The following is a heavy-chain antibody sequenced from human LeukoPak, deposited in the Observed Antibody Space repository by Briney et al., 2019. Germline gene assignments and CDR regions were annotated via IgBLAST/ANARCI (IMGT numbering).Heavy chain of an antibody. V-gene: IGHV1-18*01. CDR3: ARERPRSFDFDY. CDR2: ISASSGNT. J-gene: IGHJ4*02. Sequence: ASVKVSCKTSGYTFTTFGITWVRQAPGQGLEWMGWISASSGNTKYAQKFQDRVTMTRDTSTTTVYMELRSLRSDDTAVYYCARERPRSFDFDYWGQGTLVTVSS. CDR1: GYTFTTFG. D-gene: IGHD3-3*01.